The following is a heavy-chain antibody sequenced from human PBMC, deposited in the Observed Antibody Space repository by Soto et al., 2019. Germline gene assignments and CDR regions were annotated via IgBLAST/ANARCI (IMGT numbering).Heavy chain of an antibody. CDR3: ARDPKRNNWHYVDGMDV. V-gene: IGHV3-53*01. CDR1: GFTVSSNY. D-gene: IGHD1-7*01. Sequence: GGSLRLSCAASGFTVSSNYMNWVRQAPGKGLEGVSVIYSGGGTYYADSVKGRFTISRDNSKNMLYLQMNSLRAEDTAVYYCARDPKRNNWHYVDGMDVWGQGTTVTVSS. J-gene: IGHJ6*02. CDR2: IYSGGGT.